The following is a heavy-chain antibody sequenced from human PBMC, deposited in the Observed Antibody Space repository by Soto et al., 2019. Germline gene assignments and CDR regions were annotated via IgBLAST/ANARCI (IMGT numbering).Heavy chain of an antibody. J-gene: IGHJ4*02. V-gene: IGHV4-4*07. Sequence: AETLCLTCNFSGGSISVYYWSWVRQPAGKGLEWIGRIYISGTTNYNPSLKSRVTMSVDTSKTHFSLKLTSATAADTAVYYCARNYGSGSYLYFDSWGQGTLVTVSS. D-gene: IGHD3-10*01. CDR2: IYISGTT. CDR1: GGSISVYY. CDR3: ARNYGSGSYLYFDS.